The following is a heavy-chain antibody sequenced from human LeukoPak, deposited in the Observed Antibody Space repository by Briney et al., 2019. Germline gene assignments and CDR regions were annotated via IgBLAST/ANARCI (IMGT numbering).Heavy chain of an antibody. CDR2: VQYDGTYK. J-gene: IGHJ3*02. Sequence: GGPLRLSCAASGFTFSNYGIHWVRQAPGKGLEWVALVQYDGTYKYYADSVKGRFTISRDNARNTLYLQMNSLRVEDTAVYYCARAQSLSIGIFHMWGQGTMVTVSS. CDR1: GFTFSNYG. CDR3: ARAQSLSIGIFHM. V-gene: IGHV3-30*12. D-gene: IGHD3-16*02.